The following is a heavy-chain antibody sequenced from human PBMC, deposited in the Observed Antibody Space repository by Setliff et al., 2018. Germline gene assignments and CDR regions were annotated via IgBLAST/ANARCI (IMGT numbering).Heavy chain of an antibody. Sequence: LRLSCAASGFTFDDYGMSWVRQAPGKGLEWVSGINWNGGSTGYADSVKGRFTISRDNAKNSLYLQMNSLRAEDTAVYYCAKTWIRGVRPAYFDHWGQGALVTVSS. J-gene: IGHJ4*02. CDR2: INWNGGST. D-gene: IGHD3-10*01. V-gene: IGHV3-20*04. CDR3: AKTWIRGVRPAYFDH. CDR1: GFTFDDYG.